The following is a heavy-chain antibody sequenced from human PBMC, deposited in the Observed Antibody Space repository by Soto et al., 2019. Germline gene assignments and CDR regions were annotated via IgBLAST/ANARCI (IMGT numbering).Heavy chain of an antibody. CDR2: ISTSIDAT. CDR3: AKDRTVAARNSDY. CDR1: GFAFSNYA. J-gene: IGHJ4*02. V-gene: IGHV3-23*01. D-gene: IGHD6-6*01. Sequence: EVQLLESGGGLVQPGGSLRLSCAASGFAFSNYAMHWVRQAPGKGLEWVSSISTSIDATYYADSVKGRFTISRDDSKNTLYMQMNSLRAEVSAVYYCAKDRTVAARNSDYCGQGTQVTVSS.